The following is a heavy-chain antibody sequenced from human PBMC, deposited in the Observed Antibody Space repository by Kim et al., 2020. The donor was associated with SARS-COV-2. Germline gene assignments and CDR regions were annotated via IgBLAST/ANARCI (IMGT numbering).Heavy chain of an antibody. D-gene: IGHD2-2*01. V-gene: IGHV1-69*04. CDR2: IIPILGIA. Sequence: SVKVSCKASGGTFSSYAISWVRQAPGQGLEWMGRIIPILGIANYAQKFQGRVTITADKSTSTAYMVLSSLRSEDTAGYYCSRGGPVVPAAYYYYYIDVW. CDR3: SRGGPVVPAAYYYYYIDV. CDR1: GGTFSSYA. J-gene: IGHJ6*03.